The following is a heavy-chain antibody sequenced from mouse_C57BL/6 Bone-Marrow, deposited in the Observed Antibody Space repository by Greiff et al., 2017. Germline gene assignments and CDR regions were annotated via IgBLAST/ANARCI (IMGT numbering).Heavy chain of an antibody. CDR2: ISDGGSYT. CDR3: ARDRDDYDVWFAY. Sequence: EVKVEESGGGLVKPGGSLKLSCAASGFTFSSYAMSWVRQTPEKRLEWVATISDGGSYTYYPDNVKGRFTISRDNAKNNLYLQMSHLKSEDTAMYYCARDRDDYDVWFAYWGQGTLVTVSA. D-gene: IGHD2-4*01. J-gene: IGHJ3*01. CDR1: GFTFSSYA. V-gene: IGHV5-4*01.